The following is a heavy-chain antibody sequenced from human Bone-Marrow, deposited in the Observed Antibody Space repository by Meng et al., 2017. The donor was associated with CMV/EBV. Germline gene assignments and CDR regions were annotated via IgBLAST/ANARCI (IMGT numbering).Heavy chain of an antibody. V-gene: IGHV3-33*06. CDR1: GFTFSSYG. D-gene: IGHD4-17*01. J-gene: IGHJ4*02. CDR2: IWYDGGTK. CDR3: AKGRGPNYGQLDY. Sequence: QVQLVESGGGVVQPGGSLILSCAASGFTFSSYGMHWVRQAPGKGLEWVAVIWYDGGTKYYADSVKGRFTISRDNSEKTLYVQMNSLRAEDTAVYYCAKGRGPNYGQLDYWGQGTLVTVSS.